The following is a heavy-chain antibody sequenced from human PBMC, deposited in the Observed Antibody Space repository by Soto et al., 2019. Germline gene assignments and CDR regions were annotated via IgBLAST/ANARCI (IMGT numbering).Heavy chain of an antibody. D-gene: IGHD3-10*01. J-gene: IGHJ6*02. CDR3: ARDLISAYGGRGVGLYGMDV. CDR2: IIPIFGTA. CDR1: GGTFSSYA. Sequence: QVQLVQSGAEVKKPGSSVKVSCKASGGTFSSYAISWVRQAPGQGLEWMGGIIPIFGTANYAQKFQGRVTITADESTSTAYMELSSLRSEDTAVYYCARDLISAYGGRGVGLYGMDVWGQGTTVTVSS. V-gene: IGHV1-69*01.